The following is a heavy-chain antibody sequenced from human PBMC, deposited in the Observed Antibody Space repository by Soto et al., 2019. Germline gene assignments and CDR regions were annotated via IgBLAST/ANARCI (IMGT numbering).Heavy chain of an antibody. D-gene: IGHD3-22*01. Sequence: PSETLSLTCTFSCASMNNYYWSWIRQPPGKGLEWIGYIYYSGSTNYNPSLKSRVTISVDTSKNQFSLKLSSVTAADTAVYYCARDGSGYSYFDYWGQGTLVTVSS. CDR1: CASMNNYY. J-gene: IGHJ4*02. V-gene: IGHV4-59*01. CDR2: IYYSGST. CDR3: ARDGSGYSYFDY.